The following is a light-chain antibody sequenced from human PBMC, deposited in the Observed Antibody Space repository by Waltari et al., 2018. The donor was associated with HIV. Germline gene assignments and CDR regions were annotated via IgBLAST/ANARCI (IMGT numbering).Light chain of an antibody. V-gene: IGKV1-16*02. Sequence: DIQMTQSPSSLSASVGDRVTITCRASQDIANYLAWFQQKPGEAPKSLISAASSLQSGVPSKFSGRGSGTDFTLTISSLQPEDPASYFCQQYHSYPLTFGGGTKVEIK. CDR3: QQYHSYPLT. CDR1: QDIANY. CDR2: AAS. J-gene: IGKJ4*01.